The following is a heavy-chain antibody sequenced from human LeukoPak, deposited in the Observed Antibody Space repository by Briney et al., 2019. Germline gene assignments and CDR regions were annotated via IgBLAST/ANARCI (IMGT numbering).Heavy chain of an antibody. Sequence: GGSLRLSCAASGFTFSGFAISCVRRTPGKGLEWVSGISGSGDNTLYADSVEGRFNISRDNSKNTLYLEMNSLRAEDTAIYYCAKMKGHPLPKSYMDVWGQGTTVTVSS. CDR3: AKMKGHPLPKSYMDV. CDR1: GFTFSGFA. CDR2: ISGSGDNT. J-gene: IGHJ6*01. V-gene: IGHV3-23*01.